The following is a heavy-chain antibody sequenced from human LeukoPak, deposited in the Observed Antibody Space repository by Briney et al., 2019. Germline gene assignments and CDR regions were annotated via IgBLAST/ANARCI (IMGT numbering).Heavy chain of an antibody. J-gene: IGHJ6*02. CDR2: ISDSGDKT. V-gene: IGHV3-23*01. Sequence: GGSLRPSCAASGFTFSNYAMSWVRQAPGKGLECVSAISDSGDKTDYADSVRGRFTIYRDNSKDTLYLQMNSLRAEDTALYYCAKDVGCSGGICYSSRYYGMDVWGQGTTVIVSS. D-gene: IGHD2-15*01. CDR1: GFTFSNYA. CDR3: AKDVGCSGGICYSSRYYGMDV.